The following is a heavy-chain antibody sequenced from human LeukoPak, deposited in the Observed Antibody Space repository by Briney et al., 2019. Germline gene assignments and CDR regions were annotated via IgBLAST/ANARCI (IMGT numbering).Heavy chain of an antibody. Sequence: PGGSLRLSCAASGFTFSKAWMYWVRQAPGKGLEWVGRIKSKTDGGTTDYAAPVKGRFTISRDDSKNTLFLQMNSLRAEDTAVYYCAKVPRGELLNLDYWGQGTLVTVSS. V-gene: IGHV3-15*07. D-gene: IGHD1-26*01. CDR1: GFTFSKAW. CDR2: IKSKTDGGTT. J-gene: IGHJ4*02. CDR3: AKVPRGELLNLDY.